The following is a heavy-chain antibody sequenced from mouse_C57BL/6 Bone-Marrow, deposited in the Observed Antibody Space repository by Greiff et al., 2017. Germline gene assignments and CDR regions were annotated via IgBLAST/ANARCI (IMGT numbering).Heavy chain of an antibody. Sequence: QVTLKVSGPGILQPSPTLSLPCSFSGFSLSTFGMGVGWLRQPSGKGLEWLAPIWWDDVKYYNPSLKSRLTISKDTSKNQVFLKIANVDTADTSTYYCARIDDYDAMDYWGQGTSVTVSS. CDR3: ARIDDYDAMDY. CDR2: IWWDDVK. J-gene: IGHJ4*01. CDR1: GFSLSTFGMG. V-gene: IGHV8-8*01.